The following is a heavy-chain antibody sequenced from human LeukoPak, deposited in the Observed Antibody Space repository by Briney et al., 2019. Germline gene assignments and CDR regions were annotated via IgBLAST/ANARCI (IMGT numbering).Heavy chain of an antibody. CDR1: GGSISSYY. CDR2: IYYSGST. V-gene: IGHV4-59*01. CDR3: ARARSGSGWYGGRYYFDY. Sequence: SETLSLTCTVSGGSISSYYWSWTRQPPGKGLEWIGYIYYSGSTNYNPSLKSRVTISVDTSKNQFSLKLSSVTAADTAVYYCARARSGSGWYGGRYYFDYWGQGTLVTVSS. D-gene: IGHD6-19*01. J-gene: IGHJ4*02.